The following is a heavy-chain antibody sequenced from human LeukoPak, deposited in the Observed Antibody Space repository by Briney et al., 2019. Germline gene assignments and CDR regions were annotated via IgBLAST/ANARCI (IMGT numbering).Heavy chain of an antibody. D-gene: IGHD4-17*01. CDR2: MNPNSGNT. V-gene: IGHV1-8*03. CDR1: GYTFTSYD. Sequence: ASVKVSCKASGYTFTSYDINWVRQATGQGLEWMGWMNPNSGNTGYAQKFQGRVTITRNTSISTAYMELSSLRSEDTAVYYCARYGDYIMQDAFDIWGQGTVVTVSS. J-gene: IGHJ3*02. CDR3: ARYGDYIMQDAFDI.